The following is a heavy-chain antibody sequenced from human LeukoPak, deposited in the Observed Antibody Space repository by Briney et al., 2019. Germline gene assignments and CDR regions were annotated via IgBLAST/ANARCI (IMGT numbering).Heavy chain of an antibody. V-gene: IGHV3-30*02. Sequence: GGSLRLSCAASGFTFSSYGMHWVRQAPGKGLEWVAFIRYDGSNKYYADSVKGRFTISRDNSKNTLYLQMNSLRAEDTAVYYCAKVYRLRVAGTWFDPWGQGTLVTVSS. D-gene: IGHD6-19*01. CDR3: AKVYRLRVAGTWFDP. CDR1: GFTFSSYG. CDR2: IRYDGSNK. J-gene: IGHJ5*02.